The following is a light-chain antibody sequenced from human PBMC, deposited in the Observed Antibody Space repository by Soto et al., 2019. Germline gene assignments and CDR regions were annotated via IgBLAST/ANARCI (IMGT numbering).Light chain of an antibody. J-gene: IGKJ5*01. V-gene: IGKV3-20*01. CDR3: QQYGSSLIT. CDR1: QSVSSSY. Sequence: EIVLAQSPGTLSLSPGERATLSCRASQSVSSSYLAWYQKKLGQAPRLLSYGASSRATGIPDRFSGTGSGTDFTLTITRLEPEDFAVYYCQQYGSSLITFGQGTRLEMK. CDR2: GAS.